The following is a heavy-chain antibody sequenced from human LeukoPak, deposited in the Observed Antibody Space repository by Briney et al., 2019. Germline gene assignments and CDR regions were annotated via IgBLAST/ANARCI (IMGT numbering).Heavy chain of an antibody. CDR1: GGSISSYY. V-gene: IGHV4-4*07. Sequence: PSETLSLTCTVSGGSISSYYWSWIRQPAGKGLEWIGRIYTSGSTNYNPSLKSRVTMSVDTSKKQFSLKLSSVTAADTAVYYCARGYYDILTGYSYNWFDPWGQGTLVTVSS. D-gene: IGHD3-9*01. J-gene: IGHJ5*02. CDR3: ARGYYDILTGYSYNWFDP. CDR2: IYTSGST.